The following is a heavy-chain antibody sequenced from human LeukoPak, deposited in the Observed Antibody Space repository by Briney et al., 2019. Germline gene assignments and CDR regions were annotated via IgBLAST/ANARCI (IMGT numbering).Heavy chain of an antibody. V-gene: IGHV3-9*01. CDR3: AKDWSRNILTGYYFY. CDR1: GFTFDDYA. Sequence: GRSLRPSCAASGFTFDDYAMHWVRHAPGKGLEWVSGISWNSGSIGYADSVKGRFTISRDNAKNSLYLQMNSLRAEDTALYYCAKDWSRNILTGYYFYWGQGTLVTVSS. J-gene: IGHJ4*02. CDR2: ISWNSGSI. D-gene: IGHD3-9*01.